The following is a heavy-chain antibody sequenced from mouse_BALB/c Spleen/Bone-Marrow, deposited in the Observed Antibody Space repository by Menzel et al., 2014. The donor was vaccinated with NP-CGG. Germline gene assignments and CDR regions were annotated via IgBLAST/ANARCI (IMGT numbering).Heavy chain of an antibody. CDR3: ARDVGYGNYFVY. CDR2: SRNKAKYYRT. J-gene: IGHJ3*01. D-gene: IGHD2-10*02. CDR1: GFTFSDFY. Sequence: EVQGVESGGGLVQPGDSLRLSCATSGFTFSDFYMEWVRQPPGKRLEWIAASRNKAKYYRTEYSASVKGRFIVSRDTSQSVLYLQMNALRAEDTAIYYCARDVGYGNYFVYWGQGTLVTVSA. V-gene: IGHV7-1*02.